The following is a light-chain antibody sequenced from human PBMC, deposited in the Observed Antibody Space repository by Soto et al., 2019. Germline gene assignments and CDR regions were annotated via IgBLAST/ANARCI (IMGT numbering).Light chain of an antibody. CDR3: CSFTSSNTHV. Sequence: QSALTQPRSVSGSPGQSVTISCSGTSSDVGGYNYVSWYQQAVGKAPKLLIYDVSERPSGVPDRFSGSKSGNTASLTISGLQAEDEADYYCCSFTSSNTHVFGTGTKLTVL. V-gene: IGLV2-11*01. CDR1: SSDVGGYNY. J-gene: IGLJ1*01. CDR2: DVS.